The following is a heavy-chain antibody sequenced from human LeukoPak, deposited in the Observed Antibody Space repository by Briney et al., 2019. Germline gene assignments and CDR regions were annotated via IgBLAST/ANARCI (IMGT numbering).Heavy chain of an antibody. CDR2: IYYSGST. J-gene: IGHJ5*02. Sequence: SETLSLTCTVSGGSISSYYWSWIRQPPGKGLEWIGYIYYSGSTNYNPSLKSRVTISVDTSKNQFSLKLSSVTAADTAVYYCARLRIRSVLRYFGWSYNWFDPWGQGTLVTVSS. CDR3: ARLRIRSVLRYFGWSYNWFDP. CDR1: GGSISSYY. D-gene: IGHD3-9*01. V-gene: IGHV4-59*01.